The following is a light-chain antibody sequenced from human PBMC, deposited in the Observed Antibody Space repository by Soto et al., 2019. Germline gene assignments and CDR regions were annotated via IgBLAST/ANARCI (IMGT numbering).Light chain of an antibody. V-gene: IGLV2-14*01. J-gene: IGLJ1*01. CDR3: NSYTSASTYV. Sequence: QSVLTQPASVSASPGQSITISCTGTSSDVGGYKFVSWYQHHPGKAPKLMIYEVNNRPSGVSNRFSGSKSGNTASLTISWLQAEDEADYYCNSYTSASTYVFGTGTKVTVL. CDR2: EVN. CDR1: SSDVGGYKF.